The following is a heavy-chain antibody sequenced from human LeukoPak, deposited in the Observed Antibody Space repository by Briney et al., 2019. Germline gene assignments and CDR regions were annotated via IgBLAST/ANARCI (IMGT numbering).Heavy chain of an antibody. CDR1: GYTFISYG. J-gene: IGHJ6*02. CDR2: ISVYNANT. V-gene: IGHV1-18*01. Sequence: GASVKVSCKASGYTFISYGISWVRQAPGQGLEWMGWISVYNANTDQSKKLQGRVTMITDTSTSTAYMELTSLRSDDTAVYYCARDPPAYCGSDCYSPYSGMDVWGQGTTVTVSS. CDR3: ARDPPAYCGSDCYSPYSGMDV. D-gene: IGHD2-21*02.